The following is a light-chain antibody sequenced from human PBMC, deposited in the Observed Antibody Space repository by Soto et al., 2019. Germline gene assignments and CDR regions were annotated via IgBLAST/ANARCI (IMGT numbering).Light chain of an antibody. CDR2: FVS. Sequence: DIVMTQSPLSLSVTPGEPASISCRSSQSLLHSNGYNYLDWYLQKPGQSPQLLIYFVSNRASGVPDRFSGSGSGTDFTLKISRVEPEDVGVYYCMQALQTRTLGQGTKVDI. CDR1: QSLLHSNGYNY. V-gene: IGKV2-28*01. J-gene: IGKJ1*01. CDR3: MQALQTRT.